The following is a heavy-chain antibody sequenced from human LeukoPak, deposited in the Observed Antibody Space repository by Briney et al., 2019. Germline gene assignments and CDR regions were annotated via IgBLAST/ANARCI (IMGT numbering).Heavy chain of an antibody. V-gene: IGHV3-48*03. D-gene: IGHD2-2*01. CDR3: ARGSPYCSSTSCYFDY. Sequence: GGSLRLSCAASGFSFSSYEMNWVPQAPGKGLEWVSYISSSGRSAYYTDSVKGRFTFSRDNAKNSLYLQMTSLRAEDTAVYYCARGSPYCSSTSCYFDYWGQGTLVTVSS. CDR1: GFSFSSYE. J-gene: IGHJ4*02. CDR2: ISSSGRSA.